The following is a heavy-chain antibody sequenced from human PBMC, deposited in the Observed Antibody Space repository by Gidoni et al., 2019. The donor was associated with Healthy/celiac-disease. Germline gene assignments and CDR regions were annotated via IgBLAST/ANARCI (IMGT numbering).Heavy chain of an antibody. J-gene: IGHJ4*02. CDR3: ARVFAGRVVATKLTLYYFDY. CDR2: INHSGST. V-gene: IGHV4-34*01. Sequence: QVQLQQWGAGLLKPSETLSLTCAVYCGSFSGSYCSWIRQAPGKGLEWIGEINHSGSTNYNPSLKSRVTISVDTSKNQFSLKLSSVTAADTAVYYCARVFAGRVVATKLTLYYFDYWGQGTLVTVSS. D-gene: IGHD5-12*01. CDR1: CGSFSGSY.